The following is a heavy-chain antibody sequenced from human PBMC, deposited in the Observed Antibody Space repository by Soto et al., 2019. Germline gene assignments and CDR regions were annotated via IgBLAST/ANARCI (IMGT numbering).Heavy chain of an antibody. V-gene: IGHV3-21*01. Sequence: EVQLVESGGGLVKPGGSLRLSCAASGFTFSSYSMNWVRQAPGKGLEWVSSISSSSSYIYYADSVKGRFTISRDNAKNALYLQMNSLRAEDTAVYYCAREGCSSTSCYSLYYYYGMDVWGQGTTVTVSS. CDR3: AREGCSSTSCYSLYYYYGMDV. J-gene: IGHJ6*02. CDR2: ISSSSSYI. D-gene: IGHD2-2*02. CDR1: GFTFSSYS.